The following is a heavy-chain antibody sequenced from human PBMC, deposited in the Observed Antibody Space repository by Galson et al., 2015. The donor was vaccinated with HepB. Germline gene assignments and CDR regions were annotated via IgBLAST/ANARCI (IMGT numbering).Heavy chain of an antibody. CDR2: ISSGGTK. CDR1: GFSFTSHS. CDR3: TRDGSGSRPESYFDY. J-gene: IGHJ4*02. Sequence: SLRLSCAASGFSFTSHSMNWVRQAPGKGLEWVTYISSGGTKYYADSVQGRFTISRDNSKNILYLQMDSLRVEDTAAYFCTRDGSGSRPESYFDYWGQGTLVTVSS. V-gene: IGHV3-48*01. D-gene: IGHD1-26*01.